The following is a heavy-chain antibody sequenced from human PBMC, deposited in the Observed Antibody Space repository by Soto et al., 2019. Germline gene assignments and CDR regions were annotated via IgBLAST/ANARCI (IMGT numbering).Heavy chain of an antibody. D-gene: IGHD2-21*01. CDR3: ARGRSLFRARNTSLNFFVS. CDR1: GYTLSSYG. CDR2: INGGNGDT. V-gene: IGHV1-3*01. J-gene: IGHJ4*02. Sequence: VQLVQSEAEVKKPGASVRVSCKASGYTLSSYGIHWVRQAPGQRLEWMGWINGGNGDTMYAQKFQDRVTMTRGTSANTANMEVSSLASKDTDVYYCARGRSLFRARNTSLNFFVSCGQGTLVTVSS.